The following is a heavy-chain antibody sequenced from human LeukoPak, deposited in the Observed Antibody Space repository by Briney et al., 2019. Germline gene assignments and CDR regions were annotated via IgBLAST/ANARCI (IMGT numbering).Heavy chain of an antibody. CDR2: ISWNSGSI. Sequence: GGSLRLSCAASGFTFDDYAMHWVRQAPGKGLEWVSGISWNSGSIGYADSVKGRFTISRDNVKNSLYLQMNSLRAEDTALYYCARDYYDSSGYYGNWFDPWGQGTLVTVSS. V-gene: IGHV3-9*01. CDR3: ARDYYDSSGYYGNWFDP. CDR1: GFTFDDYA. D-gene: IGHD3-22*01. J-gene: IGHJ5*02.